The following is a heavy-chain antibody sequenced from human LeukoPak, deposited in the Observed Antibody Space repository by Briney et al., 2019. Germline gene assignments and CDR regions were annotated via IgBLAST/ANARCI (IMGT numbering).Heavy chain of an antibody. CDR2: ISGSGGST. J-gene: IGHJ6*02. CDR3: ARDHRDIVVVPGYYGMDV. V-gene: IGHV3-23*01. Sequence: LSGGSLRLSCAASGFTFSSYAMSWVRQAPGKGLEWVSAISGSGGSTYYADSVKGRFTISRDNAKNSLYLQMNSLRAEDTAVYYCARDHRDIVVVPGYYGMDVWGQGTTVTVSS. D-gene: IGHD2-2*01. CDR1: GFTFSSYA.